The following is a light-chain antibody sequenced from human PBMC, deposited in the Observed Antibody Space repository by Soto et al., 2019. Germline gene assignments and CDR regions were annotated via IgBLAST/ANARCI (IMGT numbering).Light chain of an antibody. CDR1: SVDINY. CDR2: EVS. Sequence: QSALTQPPSASGSRGQSVTISCTGTSVDINYVSWVQQHPGKAPKLIIYEVSKRPSGVPDRFSGSKSGNTASLTVSGLQADDDADYYCSSYAGSDIWVFGGGTQLTVL. CDR3: SSYAGSDIWV. V-gene: IGLV2-8*01. J-gene: IGLJ3*02.